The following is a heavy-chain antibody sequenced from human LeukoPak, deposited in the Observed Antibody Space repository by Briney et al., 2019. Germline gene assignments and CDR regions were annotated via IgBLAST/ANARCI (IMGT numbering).Heavy chain of an antibody. J-gene: IGHJ4*02. D-gene: IGHD2-15*01. CDR3: ARSCSGGSCYSAYEYFDY. V-gene: IGHV4-59*01. Sequence: SETVSLTCTVSGGSISGFYWSWIRQPPGKGLEWIGYMSNNGATTYNPSLKSRVTISIDMSNNHFSLTLKSVTAADEAVYYCARSCSGGSCYSAYEYFDYWGQGTLVTVSS. CDR2: MSNNGAT. CDR1: GGSISGFY.